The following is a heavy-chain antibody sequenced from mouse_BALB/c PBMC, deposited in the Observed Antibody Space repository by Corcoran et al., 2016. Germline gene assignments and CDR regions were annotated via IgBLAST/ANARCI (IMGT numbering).Heavy chain of an antibody. J-gene: IGHJ3*01. Sequence: QVQLQQSGAELVRPGTSVKVSCKASGYAFTNYLIEWVKQRPGQGLEWIGVINPGSGGTNYNEKFKGKATLTADKSSSTAYMQLNSLTSDDSAVYFCARSNNYYGSSPFAYWGQGTLVTVSA. CDR3: ARSNNYYGSSPFAY. V-gene: IGHV1-54*01. D-gene: IGHD1-1*01. CDR2: INPGSGGT. CDR1: GYAFTNYL.